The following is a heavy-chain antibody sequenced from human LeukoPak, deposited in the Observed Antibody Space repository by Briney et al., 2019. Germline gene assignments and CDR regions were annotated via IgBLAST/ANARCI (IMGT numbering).Heavy chain of an antibody. CDR1: GFTFSSYA. Sequence: PGGSLRLSCAASGFTFSSYAMIWVRQAPGKGLEWVSAISGSGGSTYYADSVKGRFAISRDNSKNTLYLQMNSLRAEDTAVYYCANLASSWYIPPFDYWGQGTLVTVSS. J-gene: IGHJ4*02. V-gene: IGHV3-23*01. D-gene: IGHD6-13*01. CDR3: ANLASSWYIPPFDY. CDR2: ISGSGGST.